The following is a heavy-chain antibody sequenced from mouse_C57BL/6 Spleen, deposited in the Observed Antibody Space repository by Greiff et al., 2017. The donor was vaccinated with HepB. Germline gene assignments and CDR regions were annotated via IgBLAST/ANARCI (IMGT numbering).Heavy chain of an antibody. Sequence: EVKLLESGGGLVQPKGSLKLSCAASGFSFNTYAMNWVRQAPGKGLEWVARIRSKSNNYATYYADSVKDRFTISRDDSESMLYLQMNNLKTEDTAMYYCVRITGTFAYWGQGTLVTVSA. CDR1: GFSFNTYA. J-gene: IGHJ3*01. D-gene: IGHD4-1*01. V-gene: IGHV10-1*01. CDR3: VRITGTFAY. CDR2: IRSKSNNYAT.